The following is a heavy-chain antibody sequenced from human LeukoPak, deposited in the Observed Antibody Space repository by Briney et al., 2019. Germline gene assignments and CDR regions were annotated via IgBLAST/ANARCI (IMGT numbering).Heavy chain of an antibody. D-gene: IGHD3-3*01. CDR1: GFTFSNAW. CDR2: IKSKTDGGTT. V-gene: IGHV3-15*01. Sequence: PGGSLRLSCAASGFTFSNAWMSWVRQAPGKGLEWVGRIKSKTDGGTTDYAAPVKGRFTISRDDSKNTLYLQMNSLKTEDTAVYYCTTDPRYYDFWSGYYGSYYYYYYMDVWGKGTTVTVSS. CDR3: TTDPRYYDFWSGYYGSYYYYYYMDV. J-gene: IGHJ6*03.